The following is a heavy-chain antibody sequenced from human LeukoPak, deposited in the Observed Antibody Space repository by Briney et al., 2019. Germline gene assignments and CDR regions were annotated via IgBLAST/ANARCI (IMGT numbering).Heavy chain of an antibody. CDR3: ESPGWFDWLLLSY. D-gene: IGHD3-9*01. Sequence: GESLTLSCSASGVTFSSYAMHWVRQAPGKGLEWVAFISYDGSNKYYAHSVKGRFTISRENSKTTLYLQMNSLSAEGTAVYYCESPGWFDWLLLSYWGQGTLVTVSS. V-gene: IGHV3-30*04. CDR1: GVTFSSYA. J-gene: IGHJ4*02. CDR2: ISYDGSNK.